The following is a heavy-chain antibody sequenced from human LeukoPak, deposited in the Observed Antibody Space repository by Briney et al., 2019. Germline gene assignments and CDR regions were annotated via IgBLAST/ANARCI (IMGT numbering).Heavy chain of an antibody. D-gene: IGHD3-22*01. J-gene: IGHJ5*01. V-gene: IGHV3-33*06. CDR2: IWYDGSNK. CDR3: AKDRPNFHENSGHYYRRDGDS. Sequence: GGSLRLSCAASGFTFSSYGMHWVRQAPGKGLEWAAVIWYDGSNKYYADSVKGRFTISRDNSKNVLYLRMNSLTAEDTAIYYCAKDRPNFHENSGHYYRRDGDSWGQGTLVTVSS. CDR1: GFTFSSYG.